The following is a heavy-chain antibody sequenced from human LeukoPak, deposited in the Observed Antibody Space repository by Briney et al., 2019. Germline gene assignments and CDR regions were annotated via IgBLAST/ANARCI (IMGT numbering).Heavy chain of an antibody. CDR1: GFTFSSYA. J-gene: IGHJ4*02. CDR3: AKGPTFYQLLMRY. V-gene: IGHV3-23*01. D-gene: IGHD2-2*01. Sequence: PGGSLRLSCAASGFTFSSYAMSWVRQAPGKGLKWVSTINDNGAGTYYADSVKGRFTISRDNSYNTVSLQMNSLRDEDTGVYFCAKGPTFYQLLMRYWGQGTLVTVSS. CDR2: INDNGAGT.